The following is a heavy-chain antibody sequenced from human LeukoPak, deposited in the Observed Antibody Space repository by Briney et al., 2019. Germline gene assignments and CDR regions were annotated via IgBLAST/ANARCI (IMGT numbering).Heavy chain of an antibody. CDR2: IYSGGST. CDR3: ARDQWGGDYGLGY. D-gene: IGHD4-17*01. CDR1: GFTFSSFG. Sequence: GGSLRLSCTTSGFTFSSFGMSWVRQAPGKGLEWVSVIYSGGSTYYADSVKGRFTISRDNSKNTLYLQMNSLRAEDTAVYYCARDQWGGDYGLGYWGQGTLVTVSS. J-gene: IGHJ4*02. V-gene: IGHV3-53*01.